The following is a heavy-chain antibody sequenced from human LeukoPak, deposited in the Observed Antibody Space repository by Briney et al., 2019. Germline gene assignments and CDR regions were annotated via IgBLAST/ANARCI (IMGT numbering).Heavy chain of an antibody. D-gene: IGHD3-22*01. V-gene: IGHV3-48*02. J-gene: IGHJ4*02. Sequence: GALRLSCAASGFTFSSYSMNWVRQAPGKGLEWVSYISSSSGTIYYADSVKGRFTISRDNAENSLYLQMNSLRDEDTAVYYCARDLNPYDSSGYYPRWGQGTLVTVSS. CDR2: ISSSSGTI. CDR3: ARDLNPYDSSGYYPR. CDR1: GFTFSSYS.